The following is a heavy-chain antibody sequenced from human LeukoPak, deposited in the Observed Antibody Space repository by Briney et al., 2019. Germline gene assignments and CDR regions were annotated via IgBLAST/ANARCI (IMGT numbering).Heavy chain of an antibody. J-gene: IGHJ4*02. D-gene: IGHD4-11*01. CDR1: GYTFTTSTTYG. V-gene: IGHV1-18*01. CDR2: ISTYNGNT. Sequence: ASVKVSCKASGYTFTTSTTYGISWVRQAPGQGLEWMGWISTYNGNTNYAQKVQGRVTMTTDTSTSTAYMELRSLRADDTAVYYCARDWGYSVDYWGQGTLVTVSS. CDR3: ARDWGYSVDY.